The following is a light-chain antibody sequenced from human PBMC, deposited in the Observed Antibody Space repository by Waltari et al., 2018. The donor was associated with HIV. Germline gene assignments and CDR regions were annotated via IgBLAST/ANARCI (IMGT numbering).Light chain of an antibody. Sequence: QSALTQPASVSGSPGQSIPISCTGTSSDVGAYDYVSWYQQHPGKAPKLMIYDDNNRPSGVSHRFSGSKSATTASLTISGLQAEDEADYYCSSYTTSSTYVFGTGTKVTVL. CDR1: SSDVGAYDY. V-gene: IGLV2-14*03. CDR3: SSYTTSSTYV. J-gene: IGLJ1*01. CDR2: DDN.